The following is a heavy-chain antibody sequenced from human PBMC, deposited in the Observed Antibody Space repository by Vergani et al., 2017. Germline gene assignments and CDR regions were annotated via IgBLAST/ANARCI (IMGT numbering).Heavy chain of an antibody. Sequence: EVQLVQSGAEVKKPGESLKISCKGSGYSFITYWIGWVRQKPGKGLEWMGIIYPGDSETKYSPSFQGQVTISADKSISTAYLQWSSLRASDTAMYYCARVEMATIGVDYWGQGTLVTVSS. J-gene: IGHJ4*02. D-gene: IGHD5-24*01. CDR3: ARVEMATIGVDY. CDR2: IYPGDSET. V-gene: IGHV5-51*03. CDR1: GYSFITYW.